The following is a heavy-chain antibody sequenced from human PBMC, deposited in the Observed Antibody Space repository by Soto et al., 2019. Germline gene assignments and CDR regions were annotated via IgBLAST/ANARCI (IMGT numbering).Heavy chain of an antibody. D-gene: IGHD5-12*01. CDR3: ARDGDGYNSRPLIYYAMDV. Sequence: QVQLQESGPGLVKPSQTLSLTCTVSGGSISSGGYYWSWIRQHPGKGLEWIGYIYYSGSTYYNPSLKSRVTISVDTSKNQFSLKLSSVTAADTAVYYCARDGDGYNSRPLIYYAMDVWGQGTTVTVSS. CDR2: IYYSGST. V-gene: IGHV4-31*03. CDR1: GGSISSGGYY. J-gene: IGHJ6*02.